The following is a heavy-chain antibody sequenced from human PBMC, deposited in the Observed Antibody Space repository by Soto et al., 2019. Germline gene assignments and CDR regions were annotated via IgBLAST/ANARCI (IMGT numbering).Heavy chain of an antibody. CDR1: GFTFSNYE. Sequence: GGSLRLSCEASGFTFSNYELNWVRQAPGKGLEWVSYISTSPGTMYYADSVKGRFTITKDTSKNQVVLTMTNMDPVDTATYYCAHRPSGWYLFDYWGQGTLVTVSS. CDR2: ISTSPGTM. V-gene: IGHV3-48*03. J-gene: IGHJ4*02. CDR3: AHRPSGWYLFDY. D-gene: IGHD6-19*01.